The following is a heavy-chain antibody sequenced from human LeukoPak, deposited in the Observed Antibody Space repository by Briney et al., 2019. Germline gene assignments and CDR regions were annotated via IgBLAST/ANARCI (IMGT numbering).Heavy chain of an antibody. CDR2: LYYGGNT. J-gene: IGHJ5*02. Sequence: SETLSLTCTVSGDSINSRSYYWDWIRQPPGKGLEWIGNLYYGGNTHYNPSLKSRVTISADTSNNQFSLNLSSVTATDTAVYYCARGDYLGWFDPWGQGTLVTVSS. CDR3: ARGDYLGWFDP. V-gene: IGHV4-39*01. D-gene: IGHD4-17*01. CDR1: GDSINSRSYY.